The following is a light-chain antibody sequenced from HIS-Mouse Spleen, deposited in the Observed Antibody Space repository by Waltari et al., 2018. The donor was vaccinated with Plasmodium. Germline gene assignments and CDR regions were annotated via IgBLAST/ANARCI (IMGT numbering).Light chain of an antibody. CDR1: SLRSYA. Sequence: SSELTQDPAASVPLGQTVRITCQGDSLRSYAASWSQQKPGQAPVLVIYGKNNRPAGIPDRFSGSSSGNTASLTITGAQAEDEADYYCNSRDSSGNHLGVVFGGGTKLTVL. CDR2: GKN. V-gene: IGLV3-19*01. CDR3: NSRDSSGNHLGVV. J-gene: IGLJ2*01.